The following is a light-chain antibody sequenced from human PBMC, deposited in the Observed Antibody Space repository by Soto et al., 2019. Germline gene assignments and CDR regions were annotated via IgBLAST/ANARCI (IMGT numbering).Light chain of an antibody. V-gene: IGKV1-39*01. CDR1: QSINRY. CDR3: QQTYSTPFT. CDR2: AAS. J-gene: IGKJ3*01. Sequence: DIQMTQSPSSLSASVGARVTITCRSSQSINRYTHWYQQKPGKAPNLLINAASGLQSGVPSRFSGGGSGTDFTLTISNLQPEDFATYFCQQTYSTPFTFGPGTKVDIK.